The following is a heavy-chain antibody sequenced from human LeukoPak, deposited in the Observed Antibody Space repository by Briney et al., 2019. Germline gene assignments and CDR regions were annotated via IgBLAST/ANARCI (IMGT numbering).Heavy chain of an antibody. Sequence: WIIFHSGSTYYTPSLKRRLTISVAPSITHFSLKLSSVTAADTAVCYCARHTNFWSGYSDYWGQGTLVTVSS. J-gene: IGHJ4*02. V-gene: IGHV4-38-2*01. D-gene: IGHD3-3*01. CDR3: ARHTNFWSGYSDY. CDR2: IFHSGST.